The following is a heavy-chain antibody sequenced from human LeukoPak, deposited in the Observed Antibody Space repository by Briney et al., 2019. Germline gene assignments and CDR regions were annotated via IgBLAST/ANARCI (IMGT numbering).Heavy chain of an antibody. J-gene: IGHJ6*02. V-gene: IGHV3-9*01. D-gene: IGHD6-6*01. CDR2: ISWNSGSI. CDR1: GFTFDDYA. Sequence: GGSLRLSCAASGFTFDDYAMHWVRQAPEKGLEWVSGISWNSGSIGYADSVKGRFTISRDNAKNSLYLQMNSLRAEDTALYYCAKDLAARLGYYYGMDVWGQGTTVTVSS. CDR3: AKDLAARLGYYYGMDV.